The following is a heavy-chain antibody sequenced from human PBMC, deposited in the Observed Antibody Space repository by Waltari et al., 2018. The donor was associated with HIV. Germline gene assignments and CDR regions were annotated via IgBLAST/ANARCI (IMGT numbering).Heavy chain of an antibody. CDR3: ARLRSTGCDYDGLCHFDF. CDR2: IYSGGRT. V-gene: IGHV4-39*01. CDR1: GDSLSSGSFY. D-gene: IGHD2-21*02. Sequence: QLKLMESGPGLVKRSETLSLTCTVRGDSLSSGSFYWGWISQPPGKGLAWIGCIYSGGRTSYNPSLKARVTRSIDTSKHQFSLKLNSVTVADTAVYYCARLRSTGCDYDGLCHFDFWGQGTLVTVAS. J-gene: IGHJ4*02.